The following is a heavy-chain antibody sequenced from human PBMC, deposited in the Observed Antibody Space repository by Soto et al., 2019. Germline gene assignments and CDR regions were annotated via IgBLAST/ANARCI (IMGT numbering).Heavy chain of an antibody. CDR3: ARLGVYMDV. Sequence: SETLSLTCTVSGGYISSYYWSWIRQPPGKGLEWIGYIYYSGSTNYNPSLKSRVTISVDTSKNQFSLKLSSVTAADTAVYYCARLGVYMDVWGKGTTVTVSS. CDR1: GGYISSYY. V-gene: IGHV4-59*01. J-gene: IGHJ6*03. CDR2: IYYSGST.